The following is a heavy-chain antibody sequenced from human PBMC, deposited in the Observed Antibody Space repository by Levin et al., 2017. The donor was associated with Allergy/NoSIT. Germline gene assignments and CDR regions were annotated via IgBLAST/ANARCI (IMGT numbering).Heavy chain of an antibody. CDR3: AHSPPHYDYIWGSYRYKGYFDY. CDR1: GFSLSTSGVG. V-gene: IGHV2-5*02. J-gene: IGHJ4*02. D-gene: IGHD3-16*02. Sequence: QTLSLTCTFSGFSLSTSGVGVGWIRQPPGKALEWLALIYWDDDKRYSPSLKSRPTITKDTSKNQVVLTMTNMDPVDTATYYCAHSPPHYDYIWGSYRYKGYFDYWGQGTLVTVSS. CDR2: IYWDDDK.